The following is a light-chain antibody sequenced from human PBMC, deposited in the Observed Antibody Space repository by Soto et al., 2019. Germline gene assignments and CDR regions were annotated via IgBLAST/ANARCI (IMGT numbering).Light chain of an antibody. CDR3: QQYNNWPQT. CDR1: QSVSSN. Sequence: EIVMTQSPATLSVSPGESATLSCRASQSVSSNLAWYQQKPGQAPRLLIYGASTRSTGIPASFSGSGSGTEFTLTISSLQSEDFAVYYCQQYNNWPQTFGQGTKVEIK. V-gene: IGKV3-15*01. J-gene: IGKJ1*01. CDR2: GAS.